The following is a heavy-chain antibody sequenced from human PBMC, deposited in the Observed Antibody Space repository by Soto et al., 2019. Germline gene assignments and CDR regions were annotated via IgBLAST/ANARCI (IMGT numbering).Heavy chain of an antibody. V-gene: IGHV3-66*01. CDR3: ARGIAVEGGAFDI. J-gene: IGHJ3*02. Sequence: EVQLVESGGGLVQPGGSLRLSCAASGFTVSSNYMSWVRQAPGKGLEWVSVIYSGGSTYYADSVKGRFTISRDNSKNTQDLQMNGLRAEDTAVYYCARGIAVEGGAFDIWGQGTMVTGSS. D-gene: IGHD6-19*01. CDR2: IYSGGST. CDR1: GFTVSSNY.